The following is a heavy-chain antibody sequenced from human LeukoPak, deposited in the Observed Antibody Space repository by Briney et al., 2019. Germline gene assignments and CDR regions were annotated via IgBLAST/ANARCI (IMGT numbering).Heavy chain of an antibody. CDR3: ARGYSSSPRRYNWFDP. CDR2: IYYSGST. Sequence: SETLSLTCAVYGGSFSGYYWSWIRQLPGKGLEWIGYIYYSGSTYYNPSLKSRVTISVDRSKNQFSLKLSSVTAADTAVYYCARGYSSSPRRYNWFDPWGQGTLVTVSS. D-gene: IGHD6-6*01. CDR1: GGSFSGYY. V-gene: IGHV4-34*01. J-gene: IGHJ5*02.